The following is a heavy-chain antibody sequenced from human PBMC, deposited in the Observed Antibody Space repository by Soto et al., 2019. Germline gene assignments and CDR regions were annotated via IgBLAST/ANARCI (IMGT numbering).Heavy chain of an antibody. J-gene: IGHJ5*02. V-gene: IGHV4-39*01. Sequence: PSETLSLTCTVSGGSITSSGYYWGCIRQPPGKGLEWIGSIYYTGSTYYNPSLESRVTISVDTSKNQFSLKLSSVTPADTAVYYCVRHLNSYENSWFDPWGQGTLVTVSS. CDR3: VRHLNSYENSWFDP. D-gene: IGHD5-18*01. CDR1: GGSITSSGYY. CDR2: IYYTGST.